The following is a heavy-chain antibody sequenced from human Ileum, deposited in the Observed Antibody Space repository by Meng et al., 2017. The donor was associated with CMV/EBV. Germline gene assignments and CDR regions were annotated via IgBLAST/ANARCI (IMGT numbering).Heavy chain of an antibody. J-gene: IGHJ4*02. CDR2: MYYTGTT. D-gene: IGHD4-17*01. Sequence: GDSISSSTCYWGWIRQPPGKGLEWIGNMYYTGTTYYNPSLKSRATISVDASKNQFSLKQSSMTAADTAVYYCARGRHAYGDYDTFDLWGQGTLVTVSS. CDR1: GDSISSSTCY. V-gene: IGHV4-39*07. CDR3: ARGRHAYGDYDTFDL.